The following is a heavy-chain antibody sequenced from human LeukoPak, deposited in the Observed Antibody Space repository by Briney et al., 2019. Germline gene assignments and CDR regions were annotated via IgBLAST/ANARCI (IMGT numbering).Heavy chain of an antibody. CDR3: ARDRNGDYDFWSGYFNNWFDP. CDR1: GGSISSYY. CDR2: IYTSGST. J-gene: IGHJ5*02. Sequence: SETLSLTCTVSGGSISSYYWSWIRQPAGKGLEWIGRIYTSGSTNYNPSLKSRVTMSVDTSKNQFSLKLSSVTAADTAVYYCARDRNGDYDFWSGYFNNWFDPWGQGTLVTVSS. V-gene: IGHV4-4*07. D-gene: IGHD3-3*01.